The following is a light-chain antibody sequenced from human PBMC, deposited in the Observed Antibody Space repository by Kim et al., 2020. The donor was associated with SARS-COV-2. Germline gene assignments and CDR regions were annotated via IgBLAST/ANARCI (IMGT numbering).Light chain of an antibody. CDR3: QKYNSAPRT. Sequence: ASVGDRVTITCRASQGISNYLTWYQQKPGKVPKLLIYAASTLESGVPSRFSGSGSGTDFTLTISSLQPEDVATYYCQKYNSAPRTFGQGTKVDIK. CDR1: QGISNY. J-gene: IGKJ1*01. CDR2: AAS. V-gene: IGKV1-27*01.